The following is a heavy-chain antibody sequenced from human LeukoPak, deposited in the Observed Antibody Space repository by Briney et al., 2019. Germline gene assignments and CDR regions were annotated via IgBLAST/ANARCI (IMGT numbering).Heavy chain of an antibody. D-gene: IGHD6-13*01. Sequence: PSETLSLTCTVSGGSISSSSYYWGWIRQPPGKGLEWIGSIYYSGSTYYNPSLKSRVTISVDTSKNQFSLKLSSVTAADTAVYYCARDVVSSSYYYYYYYYMDVWGKGTTVTVSS. CDR1: GGSISSSSYY. V-gene: IGHV4-39*07. J-gene: IGHJ6*03. CDR2: IYYSGST. CDR3: ARDVVSSSYYYYYYYYMDV.